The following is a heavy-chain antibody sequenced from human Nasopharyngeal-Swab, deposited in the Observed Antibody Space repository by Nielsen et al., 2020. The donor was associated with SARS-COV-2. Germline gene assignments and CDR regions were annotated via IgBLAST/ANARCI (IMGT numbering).Heavy chain of an antibody. CDR1: GFTFSSYW. J-gene: IGHJ6*02. CDR2: IKQDGSEK. V-gene: IGHV3-7*03. D-gene: IGHD1-7*01. Sequence: GESLKISCAASGFTFSSYWMSWVRQAPGKGLEWVANIKQDGSEKYYVDSVKGRFTISRDKAKNSLYLQMNSLRAEDTAVYYCARVGLGYNWNYFDPYYYYGMDVWGQGTTVTVSS. CDR3: ARVGLGYNWNYFDPYYYYGMDV.